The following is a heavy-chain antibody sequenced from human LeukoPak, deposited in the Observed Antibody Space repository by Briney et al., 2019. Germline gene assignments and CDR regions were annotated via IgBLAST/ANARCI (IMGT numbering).Heavy chain of an antibody. J-gene: IGHJ4*02. D-gene: IGHD2-8*01. CDR2: IYYSGNT. Sequence: SETLSLTCTVSGDSISSYYWSWIRQPPGKGLEWIGYIYYSGNTKYNPSLKSRVTISVDTSKNQISLKLNSVTAADTAVYYCAGSLGYCTSNVCYLKYWGQGTLVTVSS. CDR1: GDSISSYY. V-gene: IGHV4-59*01. CDR3: AGSLGYCTSNVCYLKY.